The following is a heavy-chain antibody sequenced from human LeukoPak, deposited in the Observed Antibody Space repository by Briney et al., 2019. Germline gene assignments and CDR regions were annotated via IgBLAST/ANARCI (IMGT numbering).Heavy chain of an antibody. D-gene: IGHD3-10*01. CDR2: ISGSGGST. V-gene: IGHV3-23*01. CDR3: AKASSGPFYYYYYMDV. Sequence: GGSLRLSCAASGFTFSSYGMSWVRQAPGKGLEWVSAISGSGGSTYYADSVKGRFTISRDNSKNTLYLQMNSLRAEDTAVYYCAKASSGPFYYYYYMDVWGKGTTVTISS. J-gene: IGHJ6*03. CDR1: GFTFSSYG.